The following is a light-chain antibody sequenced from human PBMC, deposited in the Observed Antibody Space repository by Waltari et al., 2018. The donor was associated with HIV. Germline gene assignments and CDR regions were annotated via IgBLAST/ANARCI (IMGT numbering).Light chain of an antibody. CDR1: ASNIGNNF. CDR3: ASWDDNLSHWV. V-gene: IGLV1-47*01. Sequence: QSVLTQAPPVSRPPGQRVIMSCSGSASNIGNNFVSWFQQVSGRAPRLVIYRSDQRPSGVPDRLSAAKAGSSATLAITGLQSGDEAVYFCASWDDNLSHWVFGGGTKVTV. CDR2: RSD. J-gene: IGLJ3*02.